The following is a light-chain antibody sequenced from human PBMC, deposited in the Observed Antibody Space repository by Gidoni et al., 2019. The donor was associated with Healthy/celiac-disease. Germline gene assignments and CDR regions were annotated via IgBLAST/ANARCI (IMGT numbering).Light chain of an antibody. V-gene: IGKV1-5*03. CDR2: KAS. J-gene: IGKJ1*01. CDR1: QSSSSW. Sequence: DIQMTQSPSTLSASVGARVTITCRASQSSSSWLAWYQQKPGKAPKLLIYKASSLESGVPSRFSGSGSGTEFTLTISSLQPDDFATYYCQQYNSYSTFGQGTKVEIK. CDR3: QQYNSYST.